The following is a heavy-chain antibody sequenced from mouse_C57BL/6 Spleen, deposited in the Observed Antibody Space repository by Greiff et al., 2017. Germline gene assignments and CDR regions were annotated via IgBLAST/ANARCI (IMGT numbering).Heavy chain of an antibody. CDR1: GFNIKDYY. D-gene: IGHD6-1*01. CDR3: TTVGQLMGFAY. V-gene: IGHV14-1*01. Sequence: EVQLQQSGAELVRPGASVKLSCTASGFNIKDYYMHWVKQRPEKGLEWIGRIDPEDGDNEYAPKFQGKATMTADTSSNTAYLQLSSLTSEDTAVYYCTTVGQLMGFAYWGQGTLVTVSA. J-gene: IGHJ3*01. CDR2: IDPEDGDN.